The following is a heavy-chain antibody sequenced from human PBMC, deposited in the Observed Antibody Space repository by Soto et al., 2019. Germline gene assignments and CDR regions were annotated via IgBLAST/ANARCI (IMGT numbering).Heavy chain of an antibody. Sequence: QVQLVQSGAEVKKPGSSVKVSCKASGGTFSRSGLIWVRQAPGQGLEWVGGIIPIFPTAHYGQNFQGRVTITADESTTTAYMELSSLRSEDTAVYYCAKVRYSSPMGYYYGMDVWGQGTTVTVSS. CDR2: IIPIFPTA. D-gene: IGHD6-19*01. CDR1: GGTFSRSG. V-gene: IGHV1-69*01. J-gene: IGHJ6*02. CDR3: AKVRYSSPMGYYYGMDV.